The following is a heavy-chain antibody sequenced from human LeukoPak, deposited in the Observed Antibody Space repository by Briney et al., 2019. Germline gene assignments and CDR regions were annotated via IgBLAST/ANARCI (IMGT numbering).Heavy chain of an antibody. D-gene: IGHD6-13*01. CDR2: ITGSGGRT. V-gene: IGHV3-23*01. J-gene: IGHJ4*02. CDR3: AKDWVTAAAGIHDY. CDR1: GFNYSSYT. Sequence: GGSLRLSCAASGFNYSSYTMNWVRQAPGKGLEWVSAITGSGGRTYYADSVKGRFTISRDNSKNTLYLQVNSLRAEDTAVYYCAKDWVTAAAGIHDYWSQGTLVTVSS.